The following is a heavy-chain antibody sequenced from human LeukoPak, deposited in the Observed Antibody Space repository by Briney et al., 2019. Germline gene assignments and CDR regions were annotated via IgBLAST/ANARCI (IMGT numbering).Heavy chain of an antibody. Sequence: QPGGSLRLSCAASGFTFSSYAMHWVRQAPGKGLEYVSAISSNGGSTYYANSVKGRFTISRDNSKNTLCLQMGSLRAEDMAVYYCARDPRSYGDYYYYYMDVWGKGTTVTVSS. CDR1: GFTFSSYA. D-gene: IGHD4-17*01. J-gene: IGHJ6*03. V-gene: IGHV3-64*01. CDR3: ARDPRSYGDYYYYYMDV. CDR2: ISSNGGST.